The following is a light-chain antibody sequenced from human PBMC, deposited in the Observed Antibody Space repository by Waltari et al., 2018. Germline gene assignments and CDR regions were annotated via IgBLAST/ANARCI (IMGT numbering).Light chain of an antibody. CDR1: SSDVGCYNY. CDR2: DVS. CDR3: SSYISSSTLEL. V-gene: IGLV2-14*03. J-gene: IGLJ2*01. Sequence: QSALTQPASVSGSPGQSITISCTGTSSDVGCYNYVSWYQQHPGKAPKLIIYDVSNRPSGVSKRVSGSKSGNTASLTISGLQAEDEADYYCSSYISSSTLELFGGGTSLTVL.